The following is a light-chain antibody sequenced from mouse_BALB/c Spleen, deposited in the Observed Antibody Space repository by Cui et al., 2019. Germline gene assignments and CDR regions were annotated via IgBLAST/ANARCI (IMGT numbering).Light chain of an antibody. J-gene: IGKJ1*01. CDR1: QDVSTA. CDR2: SAS. Sequence: DIVMTQSYKFMSTTVGDRVSITCKASQDVSTAVAWYQQKPGQSPKLLIYSASYRYTAVPDRFTGSGSGTDFTFPISSVQAVDLAVYYCQQHYSNPTFGGGTKLEIK. V-gene: IGKV6-17*01. CDR3: QQHYSNPT.